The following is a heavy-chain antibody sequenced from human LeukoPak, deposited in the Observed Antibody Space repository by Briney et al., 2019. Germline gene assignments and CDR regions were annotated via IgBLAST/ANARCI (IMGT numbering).Heavy chain of an antibody. V-gene: IGHV3-23*01. CDR3: AKRNYDFWSGYYRRAENHFDY. D-gene: IGHD3-3*01. CDR2: ISGSGGST. J-gene: IGHJ4*02. Sequence: GGSLRLSCAASGFTFSSYAMSWVRQAPGKGLEWDSAISGSGGSTYYADSVKGRFTISRDNSKTTLYLQMNSLRAVDTAIYYCAKRNYDFWSGYYRRAENHFDYWGQGTLVTVSS. CDR1: GFTFSSYA.